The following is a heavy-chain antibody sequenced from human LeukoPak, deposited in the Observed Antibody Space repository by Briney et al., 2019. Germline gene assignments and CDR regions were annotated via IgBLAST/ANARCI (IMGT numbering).Heavy chain of an antibody. CDR2: IYPGDSDT. CDR3: AKSTSSAYGVDV. J-gene: IGHJ6*02. Sequence: GESLKISCKGSGYSFAYYWIAWVRQMPGKGLEWIGIIYPGDSDTKYSPSFQGQVTISADKSISTAYLQLNSLKASDTAMYYCAKSTSSAYGVDVWGQGTTVTVSS. V-gene: IGHV5-51*01. CDR1: GYSFAYYW.